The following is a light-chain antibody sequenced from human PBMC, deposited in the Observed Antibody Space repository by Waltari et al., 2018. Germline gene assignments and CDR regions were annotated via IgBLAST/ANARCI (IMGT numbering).Light chain of an antibody. CDR2: WAS. CDR1: QSVLYSPNNKNY. CDR3: QQYATTPRT. Sequence: DIVMTQSPDSLAVSLGERATINCKSSQSVLYSPNNKNYLAWFHQKPVPPPRLLIHWASTRDSGVPDRFSGSGSVTDFTLTISSLQAEDVAIYYCQQYATTPRTFGQGTKLEIK. V-gene: IGKV4-1*01. J-gene: IGKJ2*02.